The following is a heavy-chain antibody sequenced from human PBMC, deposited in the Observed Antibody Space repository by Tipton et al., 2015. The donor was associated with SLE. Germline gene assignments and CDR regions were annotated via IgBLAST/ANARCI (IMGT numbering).Heavy chain of an antibody. D-gene: IGHD3-3*01. CDR1: GDSVSSNSAA. Sequence: GLVKPSQTLSLTCAISGDSVSSNSAAWNWIRQSPSRGLSWLGSTYYRSKWYSDFAASVKSRVTINPDTSKNHFSLQRDSVTPDDTAGYYCARGSSGILGSLFASWGHGTLVTVSS. V-gene: IGHV6-1*01. J-gene: IGHJ5*01. CDR3: ARGSSGILGSLFAS. CDR2: TYYRSKWYS.